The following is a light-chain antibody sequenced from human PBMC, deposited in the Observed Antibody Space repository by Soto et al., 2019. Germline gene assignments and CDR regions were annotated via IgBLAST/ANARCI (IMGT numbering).Light chain of an antibody. Sequence: QSVLTQPPSVSGAPGQRVTISCTGSSSNIGAGYDVHWYQQLPGTAPKLLVHGNTDRPSGVPDRFSGSKSGTSASLAITGLQAEDEADYYCQSYDSSLSGWLFGAGTKLTVL. CDR2: GNT. CDR3: QSYDSSLSGWL. J-gene: IGLJ2*01. CDR1: SSNIGAGYD. V-gene: IGLV1-40*01.